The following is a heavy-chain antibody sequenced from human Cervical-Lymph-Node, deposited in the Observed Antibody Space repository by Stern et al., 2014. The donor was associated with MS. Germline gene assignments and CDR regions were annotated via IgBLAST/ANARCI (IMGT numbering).Heavy chain of an antibody. CDR1: GYTFTNYA. CDR3: ARDSSGFQF. J-gene: IGHJ1*01. V-gene: IGHV1-18*01. CDR2: ISGYNGNT. Sequence: QVQLVQSGAEVKKPGASVKVSCKASGYTFTNYAISWVRQAPGQGLEWMGWISGYNGNTNYAQKFQGRVTMTTDTSTNTAYMELRSLRSDDTGLYYCARDSSGFQFWGRGTLVTVSS. D-gene: IGHD6-19*01.